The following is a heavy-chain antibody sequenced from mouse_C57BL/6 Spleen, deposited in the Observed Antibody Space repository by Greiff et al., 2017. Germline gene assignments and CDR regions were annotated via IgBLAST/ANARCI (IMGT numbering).Heavy chain of an antibody. CDR2: ILPGSGST. CDR3: ARREDSSGYVGLAY. J-gene: IGHJ3*01. V-gene: IGHV1-9*01. CDR1: GYTFTGYW. Sequence: QVQLQQSGAELMKPGASVKLSCKATGYTFTGYWIEWVKQRPGHGLEWIGEILPGSGSTNYNEKFKGKATFTADTSSNTAYMQLSSLTTEDSAVYYCARREDSSGYVGLAYWGQGTLVTVSA. D-gene: IGHD3-2*02.